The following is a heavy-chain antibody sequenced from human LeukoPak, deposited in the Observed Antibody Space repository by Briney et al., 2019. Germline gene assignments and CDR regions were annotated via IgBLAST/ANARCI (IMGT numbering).Heavy chain of an antibody. J-gene: IGHJ5*02. CDR2: ISSSGSTI. CDR3: VIIAAPTGGTNWFGP. D-gene: IGHD3-16*01. CDR1: GFTFSDYY. V-gene: IGHV3-11*01. Sequence: PGGSLRLSCAASGFTFSDYYMSWIRQAPGKGLEWVSYISSSGSTIYYADSVKGRFTISRDNAKSSLYLQMNSLRAEDTAVYYCVIIAAPTGGTNWFGPWGQGTLVTVSS.